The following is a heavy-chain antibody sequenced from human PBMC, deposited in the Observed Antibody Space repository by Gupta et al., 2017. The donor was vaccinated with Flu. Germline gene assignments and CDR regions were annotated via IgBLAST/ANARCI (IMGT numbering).Heavy chain of an antibody. J-gene: IGHJ5*02. V-gene: IGHV4-34*01. CDR2: INHSGST. Sequence: QVQLQQWGAGLLKPSETLSLTCAVYGGSFSGYYWSWIRQPPGKGPEWIGEINHSGSTNYNPSLKSRVTISVDTSKNQFSLKLSSVTAADTAVYYCARLELDIVVVPAAIRFDPWGQGTLVTVSS. CDR3: ARLELDIVVVPAAIRFDP. D-gene: IGHD2-2*02. CDR1: GGSFSGYY.